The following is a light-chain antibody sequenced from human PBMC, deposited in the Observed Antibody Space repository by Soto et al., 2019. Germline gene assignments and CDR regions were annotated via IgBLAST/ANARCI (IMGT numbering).Light chain of an antibody. Sequence: EIVMTQSPATLSVSPGERATLSCRASQSVNSNYLAWYQQKPGQAPRLLIYGISSRATGISDRFSGSGSGTEFTLTISSLQPEDFAIYYCQQYSKWPITFGQGTRLETK. CDR2: GIS. CDR3: QQYSKWPIT. V-gene: IGKV3D-15*01. CDR1: QSVNSN. J-gene: IGKJ5*01.